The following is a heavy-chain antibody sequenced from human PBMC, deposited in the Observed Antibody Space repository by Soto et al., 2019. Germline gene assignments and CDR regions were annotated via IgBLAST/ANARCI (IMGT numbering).Heavy chain of an antibody. CDR3: ARESVGAGYSSSWYVY. CDR1: GGTFSSYA. D-gene: IGHD6-13*01. J-gene: IGHJ4*02. Sequence: QVQLVQSGAEVKKPGSSVKVCCKASGGTFSSYAISWVRQAPGQGLEWMGGIIPIFGTANYAQKFQGRVTITADESTSTAYMELSSLRSEDTAVYYCARESVGAGYSSSWYVYWGQGTLVTVSS. V-gene: IGHV1-69*01. CDR2: IIPIFGTA.